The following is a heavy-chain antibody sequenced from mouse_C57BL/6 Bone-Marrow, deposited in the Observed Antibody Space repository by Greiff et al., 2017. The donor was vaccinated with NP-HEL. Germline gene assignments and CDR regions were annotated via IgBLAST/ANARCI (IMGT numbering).Heavy chain of an antibody. CDR3: TRDDGYDWFAY. D-gene: IGHD2-3*01. CDR2: IDPETGGT. Sequence: QVQLQQSGAELVRPGASVTLSCKASGYTFTDYEMHWVKQTSVHGLEWIGAIDPETGGTAYNQKFKGKAILTADKSSSTAYMELRSLTSEDSAVYYCTRDDGYDWFAYWGQGTLVTVSA. CDR1: GYTFTDYE. V-gene: IGHV1-15*01. J-gene: IGHJ3*01.